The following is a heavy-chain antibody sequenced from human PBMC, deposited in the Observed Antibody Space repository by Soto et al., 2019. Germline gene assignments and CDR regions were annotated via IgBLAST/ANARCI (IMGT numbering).Heavy chain of an antibody. V-gene: IGHV1-18*01. J-gene: IGHJ4*02. CDR2: ISAYNGNT. CDR1: GYTFTSYG. D-gene: IGHD5-18*01. CDR3: ARVVVDTAMVIFDY. Sequence: ASVKVSCKASGYTFTSYGISWVRQAPGQGLEWMGWISAYNGNTNYAQKLQGRVTMTTDTSTSTAYMELRSLRSDDTAVHYCARVVVDTAMVIFDYWGQGTLVTVSS.